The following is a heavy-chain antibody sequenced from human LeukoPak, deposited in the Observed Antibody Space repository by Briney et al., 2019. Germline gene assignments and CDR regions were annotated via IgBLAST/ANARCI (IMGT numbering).Heavy chain of an antibody. CDR1: GFTFSNAW. D-gene: IGHD1-26*01. J-gene: IGHJ4*02. V-gene: IGHV3-15*01. CDR3: TTDQWELPKDY. Sequence: GGSLTLSCAASGFTFSNAWMSWVRQAPGKGLEWVGRLKSKTDGGTTDYAAPVKGRFTILRDDSKNTLYLQMNSLKTEDTAVYYCTTDQWELPKDYWGQGSLVTVSS. CDR2: LKSKTDGGTT.